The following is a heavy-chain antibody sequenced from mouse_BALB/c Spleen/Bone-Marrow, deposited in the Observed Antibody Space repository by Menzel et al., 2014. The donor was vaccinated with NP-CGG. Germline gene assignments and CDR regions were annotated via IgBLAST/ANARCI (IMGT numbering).Heavy chain of an antibody. CDR2: IRNKANGYTT. J-gene: IGHJ2*01. V-gene: IGHV7-3*02. CDR1: GFTFTDYY. D-gene: IGHD1-2*01. Sequence: EAQLVESGGGLVQPGGSLRLPCATSGFTFTDYYMSWVRQPPGKALEWLGFIRNKANGYTTEYSASVKGRFTISRYNSQSILYLQMSTLRAEDSATYYCARDIGRLLFDYWGQGTTLTVSS. CDR3: ARDIGRLLFDY.